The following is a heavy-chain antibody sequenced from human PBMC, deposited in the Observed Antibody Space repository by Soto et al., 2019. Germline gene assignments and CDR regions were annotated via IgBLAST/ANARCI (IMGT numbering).Heavy chain of an antibody. J-gene: IGHJ2*01. V-gene: IGHV1-18*01. CDR2: INPINGTA. CDR1: GYTFTSSG. CDR3: ATSRSNYVDWYFDR. D-gene: IGHD4-4*01. Sequence: ASVKVSCKASGYTFTSSGISWVRQAPGQGLEWMGWINPINGTANYAQNLQGRVTITADESTSTAYMELSSLRSEDTAVYYCATSRSNYVDWYFDRSGRGTRVTVSS.